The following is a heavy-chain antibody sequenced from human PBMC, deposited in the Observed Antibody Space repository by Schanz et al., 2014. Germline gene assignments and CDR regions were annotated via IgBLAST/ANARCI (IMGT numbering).Heavy chain of an antibody. CDR1: GFTFSDSW. CDR2: ISDSSSYI. CDR3: ARDRVQYSSGWYSDS. V-gene: IGHV3-21*01. Sequence: EVQLVESGGGFVQPGGSLRLSCAASGFTFSDSWMHWVRQAPGKGLVWVSSISDSSSYIYYADSVKGRFTISRDNAKNSLYLQMSSLRAEDTAVYYCARDRVQYSSGWYSDSWGQGTLVTVSS. J-gene: IGHJ4*02. D-gene: IGHD6-19*01.